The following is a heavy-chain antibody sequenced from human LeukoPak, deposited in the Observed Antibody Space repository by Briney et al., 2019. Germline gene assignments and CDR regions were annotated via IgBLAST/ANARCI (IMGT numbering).Heavy chain of an antibody. Sequence: GGSLRLSCAASGFIFSRYSMKWVRQAPGKGVEWVSYITSSSSTIYYADSVKGRFTISRENAKNSLYLQMNSLRDEDTAVFYCARGAAVIAYFDYWGQGTLVTVSS. J-gene: IGHJ4*02. D-gene: IGHD3-16*02. V-gene: IGHV3-48*02. CDR3: ARGAAVIAYFDY. CDR2: ITSSSSTI. CDR1: GFIFSRYS.